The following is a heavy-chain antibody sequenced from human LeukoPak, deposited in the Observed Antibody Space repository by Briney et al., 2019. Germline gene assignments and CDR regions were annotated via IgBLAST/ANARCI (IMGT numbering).Heavy chain of an antibody. CDR3: ARRGPPRTMLRGVKSGWFDP. J-gene: IGHJ5*02. D-gene: IGHD3-10*01. CDR1: GGSISSSSYY. CDR2: IYYSGST. V-gene: IGHV4-39*01. Sequence: SETLPLTCTVSGGSISSSSYYWGWIRQPPGKGLEWIGSIYYSGSTYYNPSLKSRVTISVDTSKNQFSLKLSSVTAADTAVYYCARRGPPRTMLRGVKSGWFDPWGQGTLVTVSS.